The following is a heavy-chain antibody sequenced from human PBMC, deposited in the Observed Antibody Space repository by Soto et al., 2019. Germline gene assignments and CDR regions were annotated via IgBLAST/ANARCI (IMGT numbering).Heavy chain of an antibody. CDR1: EGTFNSYA. CDR2: IIPYYNTL. V-gene: IGHV1-69*01. J-gene: IGHJ4*02. CDR3: ARGASRWYPYVFDS. D-gene: IGHD6-13*01. Sequence: QAQVVQSGAEVRKPGSSVKLSCKASEGTFNSYAIAWVRQAPGQGLEWMGGIIPYYNTLNYAQKFEDRVTITADDSTNTVYIELSSLRSDDTAVSFCARGASRWYPYVFDSWAQGTLVTVSS.